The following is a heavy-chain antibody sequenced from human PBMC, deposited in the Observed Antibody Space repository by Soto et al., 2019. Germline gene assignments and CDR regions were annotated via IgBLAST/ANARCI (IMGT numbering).Heavy chain of an antibody. V-gene: IGHV4-59*01. D-gene: IGHD3-16*01. CDR3: ARRYGGNFDY. Sequence: SETLSLTCTASGGSMSTYYWNWIRQPPGKGLEWIGYIYYSGSTNYNPSLKSRVTISVDTSKNQFSLKLSSVTAADTAVYYCARRYGGNFDYWGQGTLVTVSS. CDR2: IYYSGST. J-gene: IGHJ4*02. CDR1: GGSMSTYY.